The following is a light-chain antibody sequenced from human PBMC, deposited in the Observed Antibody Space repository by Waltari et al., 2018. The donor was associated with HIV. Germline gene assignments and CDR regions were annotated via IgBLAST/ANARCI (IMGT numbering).Light chain of an antibody. CDR3: CSYASSGTFVV. Sequence: QSALTQPASVSGSLEQSITISCTGITTDVRSSNLVSWYQPHPGKAPKLIIYEVNKRPSGVSNRFSGSKSGNTASLTISWLQAEDEADYFCCSYASSGTFVVFGGGTNLTVL. CDR2: EVN. V-gene: IGLV2-23*02. J-gene: IGLJ2*01. CDR1: TTDVRSSNL.